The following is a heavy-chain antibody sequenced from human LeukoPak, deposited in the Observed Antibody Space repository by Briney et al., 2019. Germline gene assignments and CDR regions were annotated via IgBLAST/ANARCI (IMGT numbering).Heavy chain of an antibody. CDR1: GFTFSSYW. CDR2: IKQDGSEK. Sequence: GGSLRLSCAAPGFTFSSYWMSWVRQAPGKGLEWVANIKQDGSEKYYVDSVKGRFTISRDNAKNSLYLQMNSLRAEDTAVYYCARGDTAMVLLDYWGQGTLVTVSS. CDR3: ARGDTAMVLLDY. V-gene: IGHV3-7*01. D-gene: IGHD5-18*01. J-gene: IGHJ4*02.